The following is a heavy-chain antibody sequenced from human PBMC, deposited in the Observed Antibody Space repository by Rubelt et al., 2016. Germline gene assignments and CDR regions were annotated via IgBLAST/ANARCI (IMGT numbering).Heavy chain of an antibody. CDR2: ISGSGGST. Sequence: GESLRLSCAASGFPFSTYAMSWVRQAPGKGLEGVSAISGSGGSTYYADSVKGRFTISRDNAKNSLYLQMNSLRAEDTAVYYCASSSSGSANWFDPWGQGTLVTVSS. V-gene: IGHV3-23*01. CDR3: ASSSSGSANWFDP. D-gene: IGHD6-6*01. J-gene: IGHJ5*02. CDR1: GFPFSTYA.